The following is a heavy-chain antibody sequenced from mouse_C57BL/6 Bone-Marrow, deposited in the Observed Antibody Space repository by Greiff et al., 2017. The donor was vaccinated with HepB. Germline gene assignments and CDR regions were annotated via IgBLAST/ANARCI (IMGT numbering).Heavy chain of an antibody. CDR3: ARPPYSPWYFDV. CDR2: IDPSDSYT. CDR1: GYTFTSYW. J-gene: IGHJ1*03. V-gene: IGHV1-59*01. Sequence: VQLQQPGAELVRPGTSVKLSCKASGYTFTSYWMHWVKQRPGQGLEWIGVIDPSDSYTNYNQKFKGKATLTVDTSSSTAYMQLSSLTSDDSAVYYCARPPYSPWYFDVWGTGTTVTVSS. D-gene: IGHD2-10*01.